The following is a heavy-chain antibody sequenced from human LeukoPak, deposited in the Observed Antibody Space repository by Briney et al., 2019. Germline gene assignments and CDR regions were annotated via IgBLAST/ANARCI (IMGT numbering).Heavy chain of an antibody. V-gene: IGHV4-39*07. J-gene: IGHJ4*02. Sequence: SETLSLTCTVSGGSISSSSYYWGWIRQPPGKGLEWIGEINHSGSTNYNPSLKSRVTISVDTSKNQFSLKLSSVTAADTAVYYCARGLYWGQGTLVTVSS. CDR1: GGSISSSSYY. CDR2: INHSGST. CDR3: ARGLY.